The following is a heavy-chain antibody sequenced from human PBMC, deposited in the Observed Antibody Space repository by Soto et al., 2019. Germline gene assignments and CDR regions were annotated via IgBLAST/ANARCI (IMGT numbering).Heavy chain of an antibody. J-gene: IGHJ4*02. Sequence: EVPLVESGGGLVKPGGSLRLSCAASGFTFNDAWMSCVRQAPGKGLEWVGRIKRKTDGGTTDYAAPVKSRFTISRDDSKNTLYLQMNSLQTEDTAIYFCPTGLSSGHYSFAFWGRGTLVTVSS. CDR1: GFTFNDAW. CDR2: IKRKTDGGTT. CDR3: PTGLSSGHYSFAF. D-gene: IGHD3-22*01. V-gene: IGHV3-15*01.